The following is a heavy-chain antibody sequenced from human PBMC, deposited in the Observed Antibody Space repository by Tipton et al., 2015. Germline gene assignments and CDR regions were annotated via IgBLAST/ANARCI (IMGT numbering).Heavy chain of an antibody. V-gene: IGHV3-21*01. CDR1: GLTLSAYA. Sequence: SLRLSCTASGLTLSAYAMNWVRQAPGKGLEWVSYISSGSTYIDYADSVKGRFTISRDNAKNSLFLQMNSLRAEDTAVYFCARVDLRWLQSTSFYYYYGMDVWGQGTTVTVSS. CDR3: ARVDLRWLQSTSFYYYYGMDV. D-gene: IGHD5-24*01. J-gene: IGHJ6*02. CDR2: ISSGSTYI.